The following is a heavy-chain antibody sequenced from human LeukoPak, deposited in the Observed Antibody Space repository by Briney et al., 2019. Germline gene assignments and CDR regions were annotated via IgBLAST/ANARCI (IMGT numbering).Heavy chain of an antibody. CDR2: INWNGGST. V-gene: IGHV3-20*04. CDR1: GLTFDDYG. Sequence: SGGSLRLSCAASGLTFDDYGMSWVRQAPGKGLEWVSGINWNGGSTGYADSVKGRFTISRDNAKNSLYLQMNSLRAEDTAVYYCAKDIYYGSGSAPDYWGQGTLVTVSS. D-gene: IGHD3-10*01. J-gene: IGHJ4*02. CDR3: AKDIYYGSGSAPDY.